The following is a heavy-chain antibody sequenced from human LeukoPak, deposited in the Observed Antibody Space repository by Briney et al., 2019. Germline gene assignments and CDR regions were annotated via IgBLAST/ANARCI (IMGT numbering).Heavy chain of an antibody. CDR1: GFTFSSYS. CDR3: AKSSSSYYDSSGYLDY. V-gene: IGHV3-48*01. Sequence: GGSPRLSCAASGFTFSSYSMNWVRQAPGKGLEWVSYISSSTTTIYYADSVKGRFTISRDNAKNSLYLQMNSLRAEDTAVYYCAKSSSSYYDSSGYLDYWGQGTLVTVSS. CDR2: ISSSTTTI. D-gene: IGHD3-22*01. J-gene: IGHJ4*02.